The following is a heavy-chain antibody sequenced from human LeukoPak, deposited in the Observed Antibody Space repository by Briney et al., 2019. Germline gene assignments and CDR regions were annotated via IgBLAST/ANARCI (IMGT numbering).Heavy chain of an antibody. J-gene: IGHJ4*02. V-gene: IGHV3-66*01. Sequence: GGSLRLSCSASGFTVSSNYMIWVRQAPGQGLEGVLVIYSGGSTNYADSVKGRFTISRDNSKNTLYLQMNSLRAEDTAVYYCARRHRYDSSGYYAYWGQGTLVTVSS. CDR2: IYSGGST. D-gene: IGHD3-22*01. CDR1: GFTVSSNY. CDR3: ARRHRYDSSGYYAY.